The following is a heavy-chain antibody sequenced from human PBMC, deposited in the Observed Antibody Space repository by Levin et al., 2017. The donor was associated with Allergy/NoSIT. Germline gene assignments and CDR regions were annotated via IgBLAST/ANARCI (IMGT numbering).Heavy chain of an antibody. Sequence: SGPTLVKPTQTLTLTCTFSGFSLSPRGVGVGWIRQPPGKALEWLTVVFWDDGKVYRPSLRNRRTITKDTSRNQVVLTMTNMDPLDTATYYCAHTAGYWFDPWGQGTLVTVSS. V-gene: IGHV2-5*02. CDR1: GFSLSPRGVG. CDR2: VFWDDGK. CDR3: AHTAGYWFDP. J-gene: IGHJ5*02.